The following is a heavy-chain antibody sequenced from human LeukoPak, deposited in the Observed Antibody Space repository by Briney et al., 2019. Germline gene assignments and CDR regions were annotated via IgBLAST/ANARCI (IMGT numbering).Heavy chain of an antibody. CDR2: INHSGST. V-gene: IGHV4-34*01. J-gene: IGHJ4*02. CDR3: ARGGGLLVDY. CDR1: GGSFSDYY. Sequence: PSETLSLTCAVYGGSFSDYYWSWIRQPPGKGLEWIGEINHSGSTNYNPSLKSRVTISVDTSKNQFSLKLSSVTAADTAVYYCARGGGLLVDYWGQGTLVTVSS. D-gene: IGHD2-15*01.